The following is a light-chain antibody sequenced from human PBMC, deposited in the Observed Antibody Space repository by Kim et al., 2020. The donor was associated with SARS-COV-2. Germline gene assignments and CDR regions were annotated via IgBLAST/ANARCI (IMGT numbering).Light chain of an antibody. CDR3: AAWDDSLNGWV. J-gene: IGLJ3*02. CDR1: SSNIGNNT. Sequence: ELTQPPSASGTPGQRVTISCSGSSSNIGNNTVNWYKQLPGTAPRLLIYSNDERPSRVPDRFSGSKSGTSASLAISGLQSEDEANYYCAAWDDSLNGWVFGGGTQLTVL. V-gene: IGLV1-44*01. CDR2: SND.